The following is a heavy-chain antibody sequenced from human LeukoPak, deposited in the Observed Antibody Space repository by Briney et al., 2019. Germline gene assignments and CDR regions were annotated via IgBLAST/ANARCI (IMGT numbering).Heavy chain of an antibody. D-gene: IGHD4-17*01. CDR1: GFTFSSYS. V-gene: IGHV3-21*01. J-gene: IGHJ4*02. Sequence: GGSLRPSCAASGFTFSSYSMNWVRQAPGKGLEWVSSISSSSSYIYYADSVKGRFTISRDNAKNSLYLQMNSLRAEDTAVYYCARAIFYGDYVFRGSIDYWGQGTLVTVSS. CDR2: ISSSSSYI. CDR3: ARAIFYGDYVFRGSIDY.